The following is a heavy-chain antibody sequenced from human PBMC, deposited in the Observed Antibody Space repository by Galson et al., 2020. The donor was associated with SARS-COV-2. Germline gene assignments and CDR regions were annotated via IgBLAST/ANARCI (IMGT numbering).Heavy chain of an antibody. J-gene: IGHJ3*02. D-gene: IGHD3-9*01. CDR3: AVGGYFDWLFQTDAFDI. Sequence: SETLSLNCAVYGGSFSGYYWRWIRQPPGKGLEWIGEINHRGSTNYNPSPKSRVTISVDTSKNQFSLKLSSVTAADTAVYYCAVGGYFDWLFQTDAFDIWGQGTMVTVSS. V-gene: IGHV4-34*01. CDR2: INHRGST. CDR1: GGSFSGYY.